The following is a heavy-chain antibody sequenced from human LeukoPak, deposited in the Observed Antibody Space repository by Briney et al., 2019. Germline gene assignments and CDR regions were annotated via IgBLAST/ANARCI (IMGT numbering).Heavy chain of an antibody. CDR1: GYTFTSYG. J-gene: IGHJ4*02. Sequence: ASVKVSCKASGYTFTSYGISWVRQAPGQGLEWMGWISAYNGNTNCAQKLQGRVTMTTDTSTSTAYMELRSLRSDDTAVYYCARISPHSHYYDSSGTDYWGQGTLVTVSS. D-gene: IGHD3-22*01. CDR3: ARISPHSHYYDSSGTDY. CDR2: ISAYNGNT. V-gene: IGHV1-18*01.